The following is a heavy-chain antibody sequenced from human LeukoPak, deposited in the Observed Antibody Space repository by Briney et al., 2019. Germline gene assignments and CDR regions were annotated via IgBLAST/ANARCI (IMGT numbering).Heavy chain of an antibody. CDR1: GFTFSSYW. CDR3: ARETSGRFPE. J-gene: IGHJ4*02. Sequence: QSGGSLRLSCTASGFTFSSYWMQWVRQAPGKGLVWVSRINSDGSSPNYADSVKGRFTISRDNSKNTLYLQMNNLSAQDTAVYYCARETSGRFPEWGEGTLVTVSS. CDR2: INSDGSSP. V-gene: IGHV3-74*01. D-gene: IGHD2-15*01.